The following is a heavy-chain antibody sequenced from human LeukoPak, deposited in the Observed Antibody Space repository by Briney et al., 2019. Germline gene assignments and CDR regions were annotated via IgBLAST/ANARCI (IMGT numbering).Heavy chain of an antibody. CDR1: GGSISSGGYY. D-gene: IGHD3-16*01. CDR2: VYSTGHT. Sequence: SETLSLTCTVSGGSISSGGYYWSWIRQPPGKGLEWIGSVYSTGHTNYNLSLKRRVTMSIDTSKNQLSLKLTSVTAADTAMYYCARHHTSSKPLDYWGQGTLVTVSS. CDR3: ARHHTSSKPLDY. V-gene: IGHV4-30-2*03. J-gene: IGHJ4*02.